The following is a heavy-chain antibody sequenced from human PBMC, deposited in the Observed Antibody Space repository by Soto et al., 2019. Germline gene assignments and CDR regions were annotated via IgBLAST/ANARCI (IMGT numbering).Heavy chain of an antibody. CDR3: ARDAYSSGYYSFDY. CDR2: IYYSGST. Sequence: PSETLSLTCTVSGGSITSYYWSWIRQPPGKGLEWIGYIYYSGSTNYNPSLKSRVTISVDTSKNQFSLKLSSMTAADTAVYYCARDAYSSGYYSFDYWGQGALVTVS. D-gene: IGHD6-19*01. CDR1: GGSITSYY. V-gene: IGHV4-59*01. J-gene: IGHJ4*02.